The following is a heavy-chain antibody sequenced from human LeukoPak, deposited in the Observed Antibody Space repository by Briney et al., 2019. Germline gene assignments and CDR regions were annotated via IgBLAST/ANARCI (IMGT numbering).Heavy chain of an antibody. V-gene: IGHV1-3*01. CDR3: ARTPREVVVVPAAMIYYYMDV. D-gene: IGHD2-2*01. Sequence: GASVKVSCKASGYTFTTYAIHWVRQAPGQRLEWMGWINAGNGNTEYSQKFQGRVAITRDTSASTAYMELSSLRSEDTAVYYCARTPREVVVVPAAMIYYYMDVWGKGTTVTVSS. CDR2: INAGNGNT. J-gene: IGHJ6*03. CDR1: GYTFTTYA.